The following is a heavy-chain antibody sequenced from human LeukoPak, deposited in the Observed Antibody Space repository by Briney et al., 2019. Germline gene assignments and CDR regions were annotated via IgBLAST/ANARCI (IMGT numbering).Heavy chain of an antibody. J-gene: IGHJ4*02. V-gene: IGHV4-34*01. CDR3: ARGDYDYVWGSYRMYYFDY. D-gene: IGHD3-16*02. CDR2: INHSGST. CDR1: GGSFSGYY. Sequence: SETLSLTCAVYGGSFSGYYWSWIRQPPGKGLEWIGEINHSGSTNYNPSLKSRVTISVGTSKNQFSLKLSSVTAADTAVYYCARGDYDYVWGSYRMYYFDYWGQGTLVTVSS.